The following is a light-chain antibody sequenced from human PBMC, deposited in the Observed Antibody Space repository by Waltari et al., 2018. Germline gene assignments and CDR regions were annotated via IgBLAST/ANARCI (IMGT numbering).Light chain of an antibody. CDR3: QHYGSAPPYT. J-gene: IGKJ2*01. V-gene: IGKV3-20*01. CDR1: QSVSSSF. CDR2: AAS. Sequence: EIVLTQSPATLSLSPGQTATLSCWASQSVSSSFLAWYQQRPGQAPRLLIYAASNRATGIPDRFRGSGSGTDFTLTITRLEPEDFAVYYCQHYGSAPPYTFGQGTKLEIK.